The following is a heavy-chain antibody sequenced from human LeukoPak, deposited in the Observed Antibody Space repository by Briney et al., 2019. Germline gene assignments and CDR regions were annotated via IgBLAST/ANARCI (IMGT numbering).Heavy chain of an antibody. D-gene: IGHD2-2*01. CDR1: GYTFTSYY. V-gene: IGHV1-46*01. CDR3: ARVGDIVVAPAAMDY. Sequence: ASVKVSCKTSGYTFTSYYMHWVRQAPGQGLEWMGIINPSGGSTSYAQKFQGRVTMTRDTSTSTVYMELSSLRSEDTAVYYCARVGDIVVAPAAMDYWGQGTLVTVSS. J-gene: IGHJ4*02. CDR2: INPSGGST.